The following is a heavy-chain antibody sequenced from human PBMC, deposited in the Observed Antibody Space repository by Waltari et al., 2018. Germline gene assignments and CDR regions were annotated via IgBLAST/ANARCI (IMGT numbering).Heavy chain of an antibody. D-gene: IGHD1-26*01. Sequence: QVQLQQWGAGLLKPSETLSLTCAVYGGSFSGYYWSWIRQPPGKGLEWIGEINHSGSTNYNPSLKSRVTISVDTSKNQFSLKLSSVTAADTAVYYCARAWISLILGATSAFDIWDQGTMVTVS. J-gene: IGHJ3*02. CDR1: GGSFSGYY. CDR3: ARAWISLILGATSAFDI. CDR2: INHSGST. V-gene: IGHV4-34*01.